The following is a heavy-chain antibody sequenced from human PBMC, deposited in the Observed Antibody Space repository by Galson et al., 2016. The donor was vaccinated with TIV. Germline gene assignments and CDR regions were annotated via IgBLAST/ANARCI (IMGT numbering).Heavy chain of an antibody. CDR2: IDWDDDK. CDR3: ARISGYYDSSGNYIPGSVDY. Sequence: PALVKPTQTLTLTCTFSGFSLNTDGMCVNWIRQPPGKALEWLARIDWDDDKSYSPSLKTRLTISKDTPKNQVVLTMTNMDPVDTATYYCARISGYYDSSGNYIPGSVDYWCQGALVTVSS. J-gene: IGHJ4*02. CDR1: GFSLNTDGMC. V-gene: IGHV2-70*11. D-gene: IGHD3-22*01.